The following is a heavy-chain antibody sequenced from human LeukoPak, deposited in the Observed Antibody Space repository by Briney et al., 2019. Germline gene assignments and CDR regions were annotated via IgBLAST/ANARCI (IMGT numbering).Heavy chain of an antibody. Sequence: GGSLRLSCAASGVTFSSYEMNWVRQAPGKGLEWVSYISGGGNTVHYADSVKARFTISRDNTKNSLYLQMNSLRAEDTAVYYCARVPGSSGWNYYFDYWGQGTLVTVSS. CDR2: ISGGGNTV. D-gene: IGHD6-19*01. V-gene: IGHV3-48*03. CDR1: GVTFSSYE. CDR3: ARVPGSSGWNYYFDY. J-gene: IGHJ4*02.